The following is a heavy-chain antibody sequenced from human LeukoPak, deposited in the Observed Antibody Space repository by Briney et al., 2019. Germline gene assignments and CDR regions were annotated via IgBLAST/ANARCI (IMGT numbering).Heavy chain of an antibody. J-gene: IGHJ4*02. D-gene: IGHD3-3*01. CDR3: AKVNFWSGYTFDY. V-gene: IGHV3-23*01. CDR1: GFTFSSYA. Sequence: SGGSLRLSCAASGFTFSSYAMSWVRQAPGKGLEWVSAISGSGGSTYYADSVKGRFTISRDNSKNTLYLQMNSLRAEDTAVYYCAKVNFWSGYTFDYWGQGTLVTVSS. CDR2: ISGSGGST.